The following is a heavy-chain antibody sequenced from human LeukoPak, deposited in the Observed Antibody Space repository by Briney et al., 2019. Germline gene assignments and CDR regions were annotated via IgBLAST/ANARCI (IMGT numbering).Heavy chain of an antibody. J-gene: IGHJ6*03. CDR1: GFTFSNAW. CDR2: IRSKAYGGTT. Sequence: GGSLRLSCAASGFTFSNAWMSWVRQAPGKGLEWVGFIRSKAYGGTTEYAASVKGRFTISRDDSKSIAYLQMNSLKTEDTAVYYCTRRGYYYMDVWGKGTTVTVSS. CDR3: TRRGYYYMDV. V-gene: IGHV3-49*04.